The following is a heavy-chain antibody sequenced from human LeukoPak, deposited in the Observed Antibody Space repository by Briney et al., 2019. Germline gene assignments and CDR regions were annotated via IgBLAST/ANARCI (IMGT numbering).Heavy chain of an antibody. V-gene: IGHV3-9*01. CDR3: AKLSGVAGPSIDY. CDR1: GFTFDDYA. Sequence: GGSLRLSCAASGFTFDDYAMHWVRKAPGKGLEWVSGISWNSGSIGYADSVKGRFTISRDNAKNSLYLQMNSLRAEDTALYYCAKLSGVAGPSIDYWGQGTLVTVSS. CDR2: ISWNSGSI. D-gene: IGHD6-19*01. J-gene: IGHJ4*02.